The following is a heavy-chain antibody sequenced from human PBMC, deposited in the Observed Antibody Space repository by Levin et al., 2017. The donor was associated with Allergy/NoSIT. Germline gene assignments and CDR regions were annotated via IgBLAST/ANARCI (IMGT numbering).Heavy chain of an antibody. Sequence: SGPTLVKPTQTLTLTCTFSGFSLSTSGVGVGWIRQPPGKALEWLALIYWDDDKRYSPSLKSRLTITKDTSKNQVVLTMTNMDPLDTATYYCAHRGRGDGSGWYVLMFDYWGQGTLVTVSS. CDR1: GFSLSTSGVG. V-gene: IGHV2-5*02. CDR3: AHRGRGDGSGWYVLMFDY. D-gene: IGHD6-19*01. J-gene: IGHJ4*02. CDR2: IYWDDDK.